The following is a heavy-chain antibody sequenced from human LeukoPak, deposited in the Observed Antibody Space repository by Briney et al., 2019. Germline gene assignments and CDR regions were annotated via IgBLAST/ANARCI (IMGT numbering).Heavy chain of an antibody. CDR1: GFTFSSYG. V-gene: IGHV3-30*18. CDR3: AKDVSSSWYYFDY. J-gene: IGHJ4*02. Sequence: LXLSCAASGFTFSSYGMHWVRQAPGKGLEWVAVISYDGSNKYYADSVKGRFTISRDNSKNTLYLQMNSLRAEDTAVYYCAKDVSSSWYYFDYWGQGTLVTVSS. CDR2: ISYDGSNK. D-gene: IGHD6-13*01.